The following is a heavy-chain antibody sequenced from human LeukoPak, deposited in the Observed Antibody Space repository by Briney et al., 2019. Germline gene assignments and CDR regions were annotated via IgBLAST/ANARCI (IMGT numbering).Heavy chain of an antibody. J-gene: IGHJ4*02. CDR3: ARGSPAAV. Sequence: GGSLRLSCAASGFTFSSYWMHWVRQAPGEGLVWVSRINTDGSTTNYADSVKGRFTISRDNAENTLYLQMNSLRAEDTAVYYCARGSPAAVWGQGALVTVSS. D-gene: IGHD6-25*01. CDR1: GFTFSSYW. V-gene: IGHV3-74*01. CDR2: INTDGSTT.